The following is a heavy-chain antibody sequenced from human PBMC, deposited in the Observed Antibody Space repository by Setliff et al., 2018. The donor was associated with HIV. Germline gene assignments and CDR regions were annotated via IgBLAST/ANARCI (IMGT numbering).Heavy chain of an antibody. CDR3: TRNEI. D-gene: IGHD1-1*01. V-gene: IGHV3-7*01. Sequence: WIRQAPGKGPEWVANIKEDGSEIYYVDSVKGRFTISRDNAKNSLYLQMDSLRAEDTAVYYCTRNEIWGQGTLVTV. J-gene: IGHJ4*02. CDR2: IKEDGSEI.